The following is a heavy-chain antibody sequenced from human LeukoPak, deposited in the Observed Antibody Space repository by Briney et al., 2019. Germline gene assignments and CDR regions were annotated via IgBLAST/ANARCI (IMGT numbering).Heavy chain of an antibody. V-gene: IGHV4-39*07. CDR3: ARWGILYYPRFDP. Sequence: KASETLSLTCTVSGGSISSSSYYWGWIRQPPGKGLEWIGSIYYSGSTYYNPSLKSRVTISVDTSKNQFSLKLSSVTAADTAVYYCARWGILYYPRFDPWGQGTLVTVSS. J-gene: IGHJ5*02. D-gene: IGHD2-8*01. CDR2: IYYSGST. CDR1: GGSISSSSYY.